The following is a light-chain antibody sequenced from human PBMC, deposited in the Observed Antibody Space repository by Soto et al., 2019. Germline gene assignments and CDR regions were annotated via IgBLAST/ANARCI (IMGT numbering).Light chain of an antibody. CDR1: SSDVGSYNL. Sequence: QSVLTQPASVSGSPGQSITISCTGTSSDVGSYNLVSWYQQHPGKAPKFMIYEGTKRPPGVSNRFSVSKSGDTASLTISGLQAEDEADYYCCSYAGSSTFVFGTGTKVTVL. V-gene: IGLV2-23*01. CDR3: CSYAGSSTFV. J-gene: IGLJ1*01. CDR2: EGT.